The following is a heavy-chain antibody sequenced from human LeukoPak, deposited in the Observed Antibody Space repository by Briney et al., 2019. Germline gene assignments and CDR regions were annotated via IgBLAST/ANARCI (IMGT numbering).Heavy chain of an antibody. V-gene: IGHV3-30-3*01. CDR3: ARDPTFYGSGSYLLDY. Sequence: GGSLRLSCAASGFTFSSYAMHWVRQAPGKGLEWVAVISYDGSNKYYADSVKGRFTISRDNSKNTLYLQMNSLRAEDTAVYYCARDPTFYGSGSYLLDYWGQGTLVTVSS. J-gene: IGHJ4*02. CDR1: GFTFSSYA. CDR2: ISYDGSNK. D-gene: IGHD3-10*01.